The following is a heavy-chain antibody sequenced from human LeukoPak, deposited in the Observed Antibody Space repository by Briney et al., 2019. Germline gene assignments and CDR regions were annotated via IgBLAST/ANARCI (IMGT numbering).Heavy chain of an antibody. Sequence: SVKVSCKASGGTFSSYAISWVRQAPGQGLEWMGRIIAILGIANYAQKFQGRVTITADKSTSTAYMELSSLRSEDTAVCYCARGTRFSSSWYAYCGQGTLVTVSS. J-gene: IGHJ4*02. CDR2: IIAILGIA. CDR1: GGTFSSYA. CDR3: ARGTRFSSSWYAY. D-gene: IGHD6-13*01. V-gene: IGHV1-69*04.